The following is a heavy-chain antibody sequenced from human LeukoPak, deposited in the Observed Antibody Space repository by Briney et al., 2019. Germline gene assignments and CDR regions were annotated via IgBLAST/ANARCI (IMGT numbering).Heavy chain of an antibody. CDR3: ARMDSSSAMGAFDI. J-gene: IGHJ3*02. Sequence: GASVKVSCKASGYTFTGYYMHWVRQAPGQELEWMGWINPNSGGTNYAQKFQGRVTMTRDTSISTAYMELSRLRSDDTAVYYCARMDSSSAMGAFDIWGQGTMVTVSS. D-gene: IGHD6-19*01. CDR1: GYTFTGYY. CDR2: INPNSGGT. V-gene: IGHV1-2*02.